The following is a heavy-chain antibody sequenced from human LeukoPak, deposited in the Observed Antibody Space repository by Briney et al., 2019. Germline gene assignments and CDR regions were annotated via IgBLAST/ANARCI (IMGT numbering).Heavy chain of an antibody. Sequence: SETLSLTCAVSGGSISSGGYSWSWIRQPPGKGLEWIGYIYYSGSTYYNPSLKSRVTISVDTSKNQFSLKLSSVTAADTAVYYCARDNYCSSSSCYGNAFDIWGQGTMVTVSS. CDR2: IYYSGST. CDR3: ARDNYCSSSSCYGNAFDI. J-gene: IGHJ3*02. CDR1: GGSISSGGYS. V-gene: IGHV4-30-4*07. D-gene: IGHD2-15*01.